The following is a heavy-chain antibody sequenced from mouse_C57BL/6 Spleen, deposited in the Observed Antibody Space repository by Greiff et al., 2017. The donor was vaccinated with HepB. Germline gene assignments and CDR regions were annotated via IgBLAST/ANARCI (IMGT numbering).Heavy chain of an antibody. CDR1: GYSFTDYN. V-gene: IGHV1-39*01. CDR3: ARYRITTVVDYYAMDY. J-gene: IGHJ4*01. CDR2: INPNYGTT. Sequence: EVQLVESGPELVKPGASVKISCKASGYSFTDYNMNWVKQSNGKSLEWIGVINPNYGTTSYNQKFKGKATLTVDQSSSTAYMQLNSLTSEDSAVYYCARYRITTVVDYYAMDYWGQGTSVTVSS. D-gene: IGHD1-1*01.